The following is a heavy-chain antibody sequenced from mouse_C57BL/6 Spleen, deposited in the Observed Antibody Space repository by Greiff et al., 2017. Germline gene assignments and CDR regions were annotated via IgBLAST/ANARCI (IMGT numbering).Heavy chain of an antibody. Sequence: QVQLKQPGAELVKPGASVKLSCKASGYTFTSYWMHWVKQRPGQGLEWIGMIHPNSGSTNYNEKFKSKATLTVDKSSSTAYMQLSSLTSEDSAVYYCARERLLYYGNPYAMDYWGQGTSVTVSS. J-gene: IGHJ4*01. CDR3: ARERLLYYGNPYAMDY. V-gene: IGHV1-64*01. CDR2: IHPNSGST. CDR1: GYTFTSYW. D-gene: IGHD2-1*01.